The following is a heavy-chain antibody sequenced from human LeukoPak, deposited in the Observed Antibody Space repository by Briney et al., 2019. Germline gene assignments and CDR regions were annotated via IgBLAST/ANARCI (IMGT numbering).Heavy chain of an antibody. Sequence: ASVKVSCNASGYTFTSYYMHWVRQAPGQGLEWMGIINPSGGSTSYAQKFQGRVTMTGDTSTSTVYMELSSLRSEDTAVYYCARDSKARNYYDSSGGPYYFDYWGQGTLVTVSS. V-gene: IGHV1-46*01. D-gene: IGHD3-22*01. J-gene: IGHJ4*02. CDR1: GYTFTSYY. CDR3: ARDSKARNYYDSSGGPYYFDY. CDR2: INPSGGST.